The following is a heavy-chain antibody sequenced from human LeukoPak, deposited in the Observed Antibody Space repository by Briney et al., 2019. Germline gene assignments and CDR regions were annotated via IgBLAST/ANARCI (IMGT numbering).Heavy chain of an antibody. CDR2: ISAYNGNT. CDR1: GYTFTSDG. V-gene: IGHV1-18*01. J-gene: IGHJ4*02. Sequence: GASVKVSCKASGYTFTSDGISWVRQAPGQGLEWMGWISAYNGNTNYAQKLQGRVTMTTDTSTSTAYMELRSLRSDDTAVYYCARDGYDFWSGYYTFDYWGQGTLVTVSS. D-gene: IGHD3-3*01. CDR3: ARDGYDFWSGYYTFDY.